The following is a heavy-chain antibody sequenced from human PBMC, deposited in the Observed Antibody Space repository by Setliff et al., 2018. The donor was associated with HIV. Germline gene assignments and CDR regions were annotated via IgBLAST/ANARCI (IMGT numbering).Heavy chain of an antibody. J-gene: IGHJ4*02. CDR2: INYSGST. CDR3: ARAQLRYLANDFYFDF. D-gene: IGHD3-9*01. Sequence: SETLSLTCTVSGVSISSSNLYWGWIRQSPGKGMEWIGSINYSGSTYYNPPLTSRVTMSVDASKNQFSLKVSSVTAADAAVYYCARAQLRYLANDFYFDFWGQGTPVTVSS. V-gene: IGHV4-39*07. CDR1: GVSISSSNLY.